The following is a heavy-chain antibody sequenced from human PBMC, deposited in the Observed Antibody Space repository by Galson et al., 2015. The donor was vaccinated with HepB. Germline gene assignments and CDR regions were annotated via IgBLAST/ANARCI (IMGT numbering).Heavy chain of an antibody. J-gene: IGHJ4*02. V-gene: IGHV3-30*18. Sequence: SLRLSCAPSGSTVRSYFVHWVRQAPGKGLECVAVISYDGSNKYYADSVKGRFTISRDNSKNTLYLQMNSLRAEDTAVYYCAKESSWYERVLGYFDYWGQGTLVTVSS. CDR2: ISYDGSNK. CDR1: GSTVRSYF. D-gene: IGHD6-13*01. CDR3: AKESSWYERVLGYFDY.